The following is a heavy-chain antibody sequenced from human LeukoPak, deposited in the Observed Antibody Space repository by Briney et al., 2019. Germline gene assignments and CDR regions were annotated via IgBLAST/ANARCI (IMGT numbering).Heavy chain of an antibody. CDR3: ARHYYTNAFDI. CDR1: GGSISSGSYY. V-gene: IGHV4-39*01. D-gene: IGHD3-10*01. CDR2: IYYSGST. Sequence: PSETLSLTCTVSGGSISSGSYYWGWIRQPPGKGLEWIGSIYYSGSTYHNPSLKSRVTISVDTSKNQFSLKLSSVTAADTAVYYCARHYYTNAFDIWGQGTMVTVSS. J-gene: IGHJ3*02.